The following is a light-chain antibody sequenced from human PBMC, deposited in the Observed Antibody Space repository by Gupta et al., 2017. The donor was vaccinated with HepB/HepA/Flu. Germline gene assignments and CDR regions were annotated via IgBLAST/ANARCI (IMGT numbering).Light chain of an antibody. J-gene: IGKJ1*01. CDR1: QSLVYSDGNTV. CDR2: LVS. CDR3: VQGAHWPWA. Sequence: VMPQPPPPSPVALGQPASISCRSSQSLVYSDGNTVLHWFQQRPGQSPRRLIYLVSHRDSGVPDRFSGSGSGTDFTLKISRVEAEDVGVYFCVQGAHWPWAFGQGTKVEIK. V-gene: IGKV2-30*01.